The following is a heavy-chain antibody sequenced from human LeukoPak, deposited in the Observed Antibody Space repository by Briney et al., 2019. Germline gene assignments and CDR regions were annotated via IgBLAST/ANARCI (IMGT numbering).Heavy chain of an antibody. CDR1: EFTFSTYW. CDR2: IKPDGSEK. D-gene: IGHD6-13*01. CDR3: ARDRGIHGWFDP. Sequence: GGSLRLSCAASEFTFSTYWISWVRQAPGKGLEWVANIKPDGSEKYYVDSVKGRFTISRDNAKNSLYLQMNSLRAEDTAVYYCARDRGIHGWFDPWGQGTLVTVSS. V-gene: IGHV3-7*01. J-gene: IGHJ5*02.